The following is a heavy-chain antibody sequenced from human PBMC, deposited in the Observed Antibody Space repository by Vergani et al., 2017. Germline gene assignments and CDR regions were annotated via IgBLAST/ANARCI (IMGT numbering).Heavy chain of an antibody. D-gene: IGHD3-22*01. Sequence: VQLVEWGGGVVQPGGSLRLSCTASGFIFINAWMTWVRQAPGKGLEWVGRIKSKTDGGTTYYAAPVKGKFTISRDDSKNTLYLQMNNLRTEDTAIYYCAGPQGTSAYYYGGFDYWGQGILVTVSS. CDR2: IKSKTDGGTT. J-gene: IGHJ4*02. V-gene: IGHV3-15*01. CDR3: AGPQGTSAYYYGGFDY. CDR1: GFIFINAW.